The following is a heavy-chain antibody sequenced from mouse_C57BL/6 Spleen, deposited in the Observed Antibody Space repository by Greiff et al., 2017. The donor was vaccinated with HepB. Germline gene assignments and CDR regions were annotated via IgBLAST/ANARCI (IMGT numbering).Heavy chain of an antibody. V-gene: IGHV1-64*01. CDR1: GYTFTSYW. CDR2: IHPNSGST. J-gene: IGHJ3*01. Sequence: QVQLQQPGAELVKPGASVKLSCKASGYTFTSYWMHWVKQRPGQGLEWIGMIHPNSGSTNYNEKFKSKATLTVDKSASTAYMQLSSLTSEDSAVYYCARPGVVEGWFAYWGQGTLVTVSA. CDR3: ARPGVVEGWFAY. D-gene: IGHD1-1*01.